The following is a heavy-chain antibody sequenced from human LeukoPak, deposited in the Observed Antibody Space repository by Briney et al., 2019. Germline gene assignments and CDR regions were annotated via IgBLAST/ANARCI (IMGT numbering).Heavy chain of an antibody. Sequence: PSETLSLTCTVSGGSISSYYWSWIRQPPGKGLEWIGYIYYSGSTNYNPSLKSRVTISVDTSKNQFSLKLSSVTAADTAVYYCARGAIQLWLTLWYFDYWGQGTLVTVSS. D-gene: IGHD5-18*01. V-gene: IGHV4-59*12. CDR1: GGSISSYY. CDR3: ARGAIQLWLTLWYFDY. J-gene: IGHJ4*02. CDR2: IYYSGST.